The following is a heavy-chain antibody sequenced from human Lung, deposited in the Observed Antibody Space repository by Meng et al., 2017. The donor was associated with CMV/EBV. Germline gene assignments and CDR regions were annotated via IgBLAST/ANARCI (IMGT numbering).Heavy chain of an antibody. V-gene: IGHV3-21*01. CDR1: GFTFSSYA. D-gene: IGHD7-27*01. CDR2: ISSSSTFK. Sequence: SXAASGFTFSSYAMNWVRQAPGKGLEWVSSISSSSTFKHYADSMKGRFTISRDNTKNSLYLQMSGLRAEDTALYYCARDLLGTRDYFDSWGQGTLVXVSS. J-gene: IGHJ4*02. CDR3: ARDLLGTRDYFDS.